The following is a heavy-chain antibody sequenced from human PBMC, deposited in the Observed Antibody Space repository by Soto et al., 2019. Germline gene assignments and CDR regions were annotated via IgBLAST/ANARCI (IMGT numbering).Heavy chain of an antibody. V-gene: IGHV1-18*01. CDR3: ACDPTDVWGSYRPAEFDF. CDR1: GYTFTSYG. CDR2: ISAYNGNT. Sequence: ASVKVSCKASGYTFTSYGISWVRQAPGQGLEWMGWISAYNGNTNYAQKLQGRVTMTTDTSTSTAYMELRSLRSEDTAVYYCACDPTDVWGSYRPAEFDFWGQGTLVPVSS. J-gene: IGHJ4*02. D-gene: IGHD3-16*02.